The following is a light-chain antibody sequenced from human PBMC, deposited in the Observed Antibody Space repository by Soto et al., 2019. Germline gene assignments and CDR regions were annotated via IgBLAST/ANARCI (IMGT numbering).Light chain of an antibody. CDR1: QSVSSSY. CDR2: GAS. Sequence: EIVLTQSPGTLSLSPGERATLSCRASQSVSSSYLAWYQQKPGQAPRLLIYGASSRATGIPDRFSGSGSGTDFTLTIRRLEPEHFAVYYCQQYGSSPRTFGQGTKVDI. J-gene: IGKJ1*01. CDR3: QQYGSSPRT. V-gene: IGKV3-20*01.